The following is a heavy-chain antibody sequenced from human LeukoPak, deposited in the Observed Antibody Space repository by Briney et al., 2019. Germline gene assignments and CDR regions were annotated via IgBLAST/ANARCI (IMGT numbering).Heavy chain of an antibody. CDR1: GGTFSSYA. CDR3: ARGAYGDWVRFDY. CDR2: IIPIFGTA. J-gene: IGHJ4*02. Sequence: ASVKVSCKASGGTFSSYAISWVRQAPGQGLEWMGGIIPIFGTANYAQKFQGRVTITTDESTSTAYMELSSLRSEDTAVYYCARGAYGDWVRFDYWGQGTLVTVSS. V-gene: IGHV1-69*05. D-gene: IGHD4-17*01.